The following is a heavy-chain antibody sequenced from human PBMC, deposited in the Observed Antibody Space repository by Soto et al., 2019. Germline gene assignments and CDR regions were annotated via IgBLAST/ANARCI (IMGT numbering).Heavy chain of an antibody. CDR2: ISGSGGST. Sequence: PGGSLRLSCAASGFTFSSYAMSWVRQAPGKGLEWVSAISGSGGSTYYADSVKGRFTISRDNSKNTLYLQMNSLRAEDTAVYYCAKDRYYYDSSGYLGPLYYFDYWGQGTLVTVSS. V-gene: IGHV3-23*01. CDR1: GFTFSSYA. D-gene: IGHD3-22*01. CDR3: AKDRYYYDSSGYLGPLYYFDY. J-gene: IGHJ4*02.